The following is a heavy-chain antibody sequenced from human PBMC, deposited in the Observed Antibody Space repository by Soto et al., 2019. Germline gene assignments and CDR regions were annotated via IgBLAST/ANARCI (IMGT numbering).Heavy chain of an antibody. D-gene: IGHD2-21*01. Sequence: ASVKVSCKASGYTFTSYGISWVRQAPGQGLEWMGWISAYNGNTNYAQKLQGRVTMTTDTSTSTAYMELRSLRSDDTAVYCCARDRNIVVLSWLDSWGKESLVTV. CDR1: GYTFTSYG. CDR3: ARDRNIVVLSWLDS. J-gene: IGHJ5*02. CDR2: ISAYNGNT. V-gene: IGHV1-18*01.